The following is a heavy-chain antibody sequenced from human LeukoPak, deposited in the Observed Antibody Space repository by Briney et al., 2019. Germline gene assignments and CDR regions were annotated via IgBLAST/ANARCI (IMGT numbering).Heavy chain of an antibody. J-gene: IGHJ3*02. CDR3: AKDHRAEVPAAIVAFDI. CDR2: IRYDGRNK. V-gene: IGHV3-30*02. D-gene: IGHD2-2*01. Sequence: PGGSLRLSCAASGFTFSSYWMSWVRQAPGKGLEWVAFIRYDGRNKYYADSVKGRFTISRDNSKNTLYLQMNSLRAEDTAVYYCAKDHRAEVPAAIVAFDIWGQGTMVTVSS. CDR1: GFTFSSYW.